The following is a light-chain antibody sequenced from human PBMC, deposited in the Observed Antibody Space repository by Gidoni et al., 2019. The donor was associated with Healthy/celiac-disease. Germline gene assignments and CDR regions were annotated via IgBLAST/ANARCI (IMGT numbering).Light chain of an antibody. J-gene: IGLJ3*02. V-gene: IGLV1-47*01. CDR1: SSNIGSNY. CDR3: AAWDDSLSGWV. Sequence: QSVLTQPPSASGTPGQRVTISCSGSSSNIGSNYVYWYQQLPGTAPKLLIYRNKQRPSGVPDRFSGSKSGPSASLAISGLHSEDEADYYCAAWDDSLSGWVFGGGTKLTVL. CDR2: RNK.